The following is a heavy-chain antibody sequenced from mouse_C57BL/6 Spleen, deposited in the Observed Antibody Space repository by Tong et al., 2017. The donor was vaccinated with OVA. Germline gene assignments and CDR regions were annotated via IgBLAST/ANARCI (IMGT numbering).Heavy chain of an antibody. V-gene: IGHV5-9-3*01. CDR3: AKHATTEMNY. CDR2: ISSGGSYT. J-gene: IGHJ2*01. CDR1: GFTFSSYA. Sequence: EVQLQESGGGLVKPGGSLKLSCAASGFTFSSYAMSWVRQTPEKRLEWVATISSGGSYTYYPDSVKGRFTISRDNAKNNLYLQMSSQRSEDTDIKYCAKHATTEMNYWGKGTPLTVSS. D-gene: IGHD1-1*01.